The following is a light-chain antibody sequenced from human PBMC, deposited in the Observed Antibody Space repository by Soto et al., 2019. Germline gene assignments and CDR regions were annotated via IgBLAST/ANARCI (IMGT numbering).Light chain of an antibody. J-gene: IGKJ5*01. CDR2: AAS. CDR1: QSISSY. Sequence: DIQMTQSPTSLSASVGDRVTITCRASQSISSYLNWYQQKPGKAPKLLIYAASSLQSGVPSRFSGSGSGTDFTLTISRLQPEDIATYYCQQYEILPTSCQGTLLEIK. CDR3: QQYEILPT. V-gene: IGKV1-39*01.